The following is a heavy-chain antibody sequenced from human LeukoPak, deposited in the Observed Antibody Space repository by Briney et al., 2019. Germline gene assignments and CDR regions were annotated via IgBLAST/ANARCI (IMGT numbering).Heavy chain of an antibody. V-gene: IGHV3-48*04. CDR1: GLSFSQYR. D-gene: IGHD3-10*01. CDR2: ISGSSSVI. CDR3: ATSDRPGFGSHDY. J-gene: IGHJ4*02. Sequence: QPGGSMKLSCVVSGLSFSQYRMNWVRQALGKGPEWISDISGSSSVINYVDSVKGRFTISRDNDKNSLSLQMNSLRAEDTAVYYCATSDRPGFGSHDYWGQGTLVTVSS.